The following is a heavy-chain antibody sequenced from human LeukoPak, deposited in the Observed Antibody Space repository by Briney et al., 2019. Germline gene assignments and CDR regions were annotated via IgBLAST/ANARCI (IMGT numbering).Heavy chain of an antibody. J-gene: IGHJ4*02. CDR3: AREGQLLLDF. V-gene: IGHV1-18*04. Sequence: GASVKVSCRASGYTFTNYGISWVRQAPGQGLEWMEWISTYNGNTNYAQKLKGRVTMTTDTPTRTAYMELRSLRSDDTAVYYCAREGQLLLDFWGQGTLVTVSA. CDR2: ISTYNGNT. D-gene: IGHD2-2*01. CDR1: GYTFTNYG.